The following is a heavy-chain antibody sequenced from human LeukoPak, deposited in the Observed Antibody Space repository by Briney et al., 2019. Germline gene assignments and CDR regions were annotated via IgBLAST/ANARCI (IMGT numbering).Heavy chain of an antibody. CDR1: GFTFSSYW. D-gene: IGHD3-9*01. Sequence: GGSLRLSCAASGFTFSSYWMSWVRQAPGKGLEWVANIKQDGSEKYYVDSVKGRFTISRDNAKNLLYLQMNSLRAEDTAVYYCARTYYDILTGYNPYFDYWGQGILVTVSS. CDR3: ARTYYDILTGYNPYFDY. V-gene: IGHV3-7*01. J-gene: IGHJ4*02. CDR2: IKQDGSEK.